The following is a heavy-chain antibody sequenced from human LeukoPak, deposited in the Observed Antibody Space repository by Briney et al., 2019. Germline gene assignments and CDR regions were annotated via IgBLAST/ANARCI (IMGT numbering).Heavy chain of an antibody. CDR2: INPNTGGT. D-gene: IGHD4-4*01. Sequence: ASVKVSCKASGYTFTHYYVHWVRQAPGQGLEWMGWINPNTGGTNYAQKFQGRVTMTRDTSISTAYMDLSRLRSDDTAVYYRARDSSTVTTPYFDYWGQGALVTASS. CDR1: GYTFTHYY. CDR3: ARDSSTVTTPYFDY. J-gene: IGHJ4*02. V-gene: IGHV1-2*02.